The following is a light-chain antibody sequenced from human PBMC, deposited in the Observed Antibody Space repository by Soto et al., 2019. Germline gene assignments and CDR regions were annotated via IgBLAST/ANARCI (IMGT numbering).Light chain of an antibody. CDR3: QSYDATNQV. CDR2: EDN. V-gene: IGLV6-57*01. Sequence: NFMLTQPHSVSVSPGKTVIISCTRSSGSIASNYVQWYQQRPGSCPTTVIYEDNQRPSGLPDRFSGSIDSSSNSASLTLSGLETEDEADYYCQSYDATNQVFGGGTKLTVL. J-gene: IGLJ3*02. CDR1: SGSIASNY.